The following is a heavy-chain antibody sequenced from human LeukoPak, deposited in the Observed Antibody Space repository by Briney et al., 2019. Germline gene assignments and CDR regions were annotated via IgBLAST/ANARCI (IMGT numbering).Heavy chain of an antibody. Sequence: PSETLSLTCTVSGGSISSGSYYWSWIRQPAGKGLEWIGRIYTSGSTNYNPSLKSRVTISVDTSKNQFYLRLISVAAADAAVYVCGRGVTSGMSWFGRWGPGTLVSFAS. J-gene: IGHJ5*02. CDR2: IYTSGST. CDR1: GGSISSGSYY. V-gene: IGHV4-61*02. CDR3: GRGVTSGMSWFGR. D-gene: IGHD5-18*01.